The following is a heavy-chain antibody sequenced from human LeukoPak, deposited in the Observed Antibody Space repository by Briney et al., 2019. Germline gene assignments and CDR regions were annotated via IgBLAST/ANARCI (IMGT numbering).Heavy chain of an antibody. CDR3: ARDLGNGWPNYCYYYGMDV. CDR2: ISSSSSYI. D-gene: IGHD6-19*01. J-gene: IGHJ6*02. V-gene: IGHV3-21*01. CDR1: GFTFSSYS. Sequence: PGGSLRLSCAASGFTFSSYSMNWVRQAPGKGLEWVSSISSSSSYIYYADSVKGRFTISRDNAKNSLYLQMNSLRAEDTAVYYCARDLGNGWPNYCYYYGMDVWGQGTTVTVSS.